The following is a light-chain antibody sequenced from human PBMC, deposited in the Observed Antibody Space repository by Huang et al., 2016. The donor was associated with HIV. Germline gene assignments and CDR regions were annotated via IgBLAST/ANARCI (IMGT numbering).Light chain of an antibody. V-gene: IGKV3-20*01. Sequence: EIVLTQSPGTLSLSPGERATLSCRASQSVTSGLVWYQQRPGQAPRLLIYDASSRATGIPDRFRGSGSVTDFTLTISRLEPEDFAVYYCQQSRAFGGGTKVEIK. J-gene: IGKJ4*01. CDR3: QQSRA. CDR1: QSVTSG. CDR2: DAS.